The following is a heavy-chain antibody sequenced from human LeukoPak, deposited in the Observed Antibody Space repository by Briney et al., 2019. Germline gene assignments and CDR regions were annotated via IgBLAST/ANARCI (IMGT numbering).Heavy chain of an antibody. D-gene: IGHD6-6*01. Sequence: GGSLRLSCAASGFTFSSYGMHWVRQAPGKGLEWVAVIWYGGSNKYYADSVKGRFTISRDNPKNTLYLQMNSLRAEDTAVYYCAKGPRIAARPASLGTIDYWGQGTLVTVSS. CDR2: IWYGGSNK. CDR3: AKGPRIAARPASLGTIDY. CDR1: GFTFSSYG. J-gene: IGHJ4*02. V-gene: IGHV3-30*02.